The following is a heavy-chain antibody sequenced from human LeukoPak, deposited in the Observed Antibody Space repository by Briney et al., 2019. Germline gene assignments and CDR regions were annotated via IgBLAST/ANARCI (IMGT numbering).Heavy chain of an antibody. J-gene: IGHJ4*02. CDR1: GYTFSDFY. Sequence: ASVKVSCKASGYTFSDFYIHWVRQAPGQGLEYVGWITPKSGDTYSPQSFQGRVTMTRYASISTAYMELSSLRSDDAAVYYCARVRLADERALAYWGQGTLVTVSS. V-gene: IGHV1-2*02. CDR3: ARVRLADERALAY. CDR2: ITPKSGDT. D-gene: IGHD3-3*02.